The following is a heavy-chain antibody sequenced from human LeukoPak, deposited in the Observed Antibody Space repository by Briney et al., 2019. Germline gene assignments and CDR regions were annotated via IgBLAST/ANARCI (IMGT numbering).Heavy chain of an antibody. Sequence: PGGSLRLSCAASGFTFSSYAMSWVRQAPGKGLEWVSGISGSGDNTYYADSVKGRFTISRDNSKNTLYVQVNSLGTEDTAAYYCAKGDGGPFDYWGQGTLVTVSS. CDR3: AKGDGGPFDY. CDR2: ISGSGDNT. D-gene: IGHD4-23*01. J-gene: IGHJ4*02. CDR1: GFTFSSYA. V-gene: IGHV3-23*01.